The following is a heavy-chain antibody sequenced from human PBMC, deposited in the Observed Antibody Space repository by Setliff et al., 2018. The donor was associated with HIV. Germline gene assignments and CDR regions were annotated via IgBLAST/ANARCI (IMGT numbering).Heavy chain of an antibody. Sequence: GASVKVSCKAFGYTFTRYSLNWVRQAPGQGLEWLGWINTNTWDPTYAQAFTGRLVFSLDTSVSTAYLQISSLKAEDTAVYYCARGELDLDYWGQGTLVTVSS. D-gene: IGHD1-1*01. CDR1: GYTFTRYS. J-gene: IGHJ4*02. CDR2: INTNTWDP. V-gene: IGHV7-4-1*02. CDR3: ARGELDLDY.